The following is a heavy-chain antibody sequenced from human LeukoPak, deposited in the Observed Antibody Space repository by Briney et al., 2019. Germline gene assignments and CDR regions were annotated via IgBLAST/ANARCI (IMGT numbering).Heavy chain of an antibody. D-gene: IGHD3-9*01. CDR2: INHNAEMI. J-gene: IGHJ4*02. CDR3: ARDHDWAFDL. CDR1: GFPFSSYV. V-gene: IGHV3-48*02. Sequence: GGSLRLSCEASGFPFSSYVMSWVRQAPGKGLEWIAYINHNAEMILYPDFVKGRFTISRDNAKNSLYLQMNALRDEDTATYYCARDHDWAFDLWGQGTLVTVSS.